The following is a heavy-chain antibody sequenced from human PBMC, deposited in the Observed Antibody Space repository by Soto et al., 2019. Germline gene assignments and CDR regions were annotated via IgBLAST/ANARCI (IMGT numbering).Heavy chain of an antibody. Sequence: GGSLRLSCAASGFTFSSYAMHWVRQAPGKGLEWVAVISYDGSNKYYADSVKGGFTISRDNSKNTLYLQMNSLRAEDTAVYYCARGGRGVGATTGPFDYWGQGTLVTVSS. D-gene: IGHD1-26*01. J-gene: IGHJ4*02. CDR1: GFTFSSYA. V-gene: IGHV3-30-3*01. CDR2: ISYDGSNK. CDR3: ARGGRGVGATTGPFDY.